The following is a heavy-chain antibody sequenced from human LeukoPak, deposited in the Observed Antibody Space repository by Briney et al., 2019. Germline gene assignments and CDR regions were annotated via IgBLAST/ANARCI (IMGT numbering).Heavy chain of an antibody. D-gene: IGHD5-18*01. V-gene: IGHV4-61*02. CDR2: IYTSGST. CDR1: GGSISSGSYY. Sequence: SQTLSLTCTVSGGSISSGSYYWSWIRQPAGKGLEWIGRIYTSGSTNYNPSLKSRVTISVDMSKNQFSLKLRTATAADTAVYYCARIEAVTRGYNHAYYFDYWGQGTLVTVSS. J-gene: IGHJ4*02. CDR3: ARIEAVTRGYNHAYYFDY.